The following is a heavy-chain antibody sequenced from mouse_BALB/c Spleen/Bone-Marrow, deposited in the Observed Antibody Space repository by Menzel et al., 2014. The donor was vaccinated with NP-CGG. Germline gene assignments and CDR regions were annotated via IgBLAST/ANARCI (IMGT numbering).Heavy chain of an antibody. V-gene: IGHV1-15*01. J-gene: IGHJ3*01. D-gene: IGHD4-1*01. CDR2: IDPETGGT. CDR3: TRSETGPFAY. Sequence: VQLQQSGAELVRPGASVTLSCKASGYTFTDFEMHWVKQTPVHGLEWIGAIDPETGGTAHNQKFKGKATLTADKSSSTAYMELRSLTSEDSAVYYCTRSETGPFAYWGQGTLVTVSA. CDR1: GYTFTDFE.